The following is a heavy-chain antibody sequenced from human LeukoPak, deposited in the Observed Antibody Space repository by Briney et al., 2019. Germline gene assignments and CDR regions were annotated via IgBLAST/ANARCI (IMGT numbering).Heavy chain of an antibody. CDR3: AREHSWDFWSGYYTDY. V-gene: IGHV4-31*03. CDR2: IYYSGST. D-gene: IGHD3-3*01. Sequence: SETLSLTCTVSGGSIRSGGYYWSWIRQHPGKGLEWIGYIYYSGSTYYNPSLKSRVTISVDTSKNQFSLKLSSVTAADTAVYYCAREHSWDFWSGYYTDYWGQGTLVTVSS. J-gene: IGHJ4*02. CDR1: GGSIRSGGYY.